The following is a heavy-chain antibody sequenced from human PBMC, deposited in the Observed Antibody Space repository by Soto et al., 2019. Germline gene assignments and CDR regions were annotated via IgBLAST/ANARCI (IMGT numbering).Heavy chain of an antibody. CDR3: ARDRGYNFGSALDC. D-gene: IGHD5-18*01. CDR1: GFTVSSNY. V-gene: IGHV3-74*01. CDR2: INSDEITT. J-gene: IGHJ4*02. Sequence: PGGSLRLSCAASGFTVSSNYMNWVRQAPGKGLVWVSRINSDEITTDYADSVKGRFTVSRDNAKNTLYLQINNLRAEDTAVYFCARDRGYNFGSALDCWGQGTLVTVSS.